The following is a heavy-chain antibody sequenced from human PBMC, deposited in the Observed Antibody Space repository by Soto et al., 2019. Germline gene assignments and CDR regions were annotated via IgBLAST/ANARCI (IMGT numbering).Heavy chain of an antibody. Sequence: QVQLMQSGAEVKKPGASVKVSCTASGDTFTDYYIHWVRQAPGQGLEWMGTVNPSGGHTTYAQHFLGRVTMTRDTSTSTLYMELTRLTSDDTAIYYGARGGPVVVVTDALDYWGQGTLVTVSS. CDR1: GDTFTDYY. V-gene: IGHV1-46*01. CDR2: VNPSGGHT. J-gene: IGHJ4*02. CDR3: ARGGPVVVVTDALDY. D-gene: IGHD2-21*02.